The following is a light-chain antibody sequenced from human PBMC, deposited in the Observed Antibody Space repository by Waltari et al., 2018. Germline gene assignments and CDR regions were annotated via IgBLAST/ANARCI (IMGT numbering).Light chain of an antibody. Sequence: IQMTQSPRSLSASVGDRVTMSCRASQDISNYVAWYQQKPGEVPKIVIYAASTLQSGVPSRFSGSGYGAEFTLTISNLQPEDVATYYCQKYGSAPGTFGQGTKVEIK. CDR3: QKYGSAPGT. CDR2: AAS. CDR1: QDISNY. J-gene: IGKJ1*01. V-gene: IGKV1-27*01.